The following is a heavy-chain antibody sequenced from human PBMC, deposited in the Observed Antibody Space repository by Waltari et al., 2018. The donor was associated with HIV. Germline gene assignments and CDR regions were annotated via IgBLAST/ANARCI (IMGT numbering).Heavy chain of an antibody. CDR3: VRDDPGYVPIDY. Sequence: LVQSGGGEVQEGVSLLLSFSGSGFDFSGFTLNLVRQKPRGGLEWVDSLRRDTYEANYLASVRGRFTLSRDNAKSSAFFDMTGLRVEDTATYYCVRDDPGYVPIDYWGQGSQVIVS. CDR2: LRRDTYEA. J-gene: IGHJ4*02. V-gene: IGHV3-21*04. CDR1: GFDFSGFT. D-gene: IGHD2-15*01.